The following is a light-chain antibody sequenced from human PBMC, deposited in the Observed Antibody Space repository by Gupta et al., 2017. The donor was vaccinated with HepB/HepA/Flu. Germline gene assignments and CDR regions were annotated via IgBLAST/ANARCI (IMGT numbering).Light chain of an antibody. J-gene: IGLJ1*01. CDR2: RNN. V-gene: IGLV10-54*04. CDR3: SAWDGSLSAYV. Sequence: QAGLTQPLPASTGSISTATLPCTGNSNNVGNQGAAWLQQHQGHPPKLLSNRNNNRPSGISGRFSASRSGNTAARTITRLQPEDDADYYCSAWDGSLSAYVFGTGTKVTVL. CDR1: SNNVGNQG.